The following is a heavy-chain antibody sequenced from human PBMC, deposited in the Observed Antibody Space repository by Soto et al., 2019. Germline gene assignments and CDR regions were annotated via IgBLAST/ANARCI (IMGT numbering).Heavy chain of an antibody. CDR1: GGSISSGDYY. D-gene: IGHD3-3*01. J-gene: IGHJ4*02. CDR2: IYYSGST. CDR3: ARGYLEWLLEGPGLFDY. V-gene: IGHV4-30-4*01. Sequence: KQSQTLSLTCTVSGGSISSGDYYWSWIRQPPGKGLEWIGYIYYSGSTYYNPSLKSRVTISVATSKNQFSLKLSSVTAADTAVYYCARGYLEWLLEGPGLFDYWGQGTLVTVSS.